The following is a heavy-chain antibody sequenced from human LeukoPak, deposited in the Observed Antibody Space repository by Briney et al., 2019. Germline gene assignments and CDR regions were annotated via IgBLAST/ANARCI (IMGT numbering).Heavy chain of an antibody. CDR3: AREEAYCSSTSCQGHFQH. Sequence: PSETLSLTCTVSGGSISSSSYYWSWIRQPAGKGLEWIGRIYTSGSTNYNPSLKSRVTMSVDTSKNQFSLKLSSVTAADTAVYYCAREEAYCSSTSCQGHFQHWGQGTLVTVSS. CDR2: IYTSGST. D-gene: IGHD2-2*01. V-gene: IGHV4-61*02. J-gene: IGHJ1*01. CDR1: GGSISSSSYY.